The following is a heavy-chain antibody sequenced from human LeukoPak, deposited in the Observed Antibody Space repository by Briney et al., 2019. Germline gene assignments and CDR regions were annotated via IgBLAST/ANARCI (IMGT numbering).Heavy chain of an antibody. Sequence: SSETLSLTCAVYGGSFSGYYWSWIRQPPGKGLEWIGSIYYSGSTYYNPSLKSRVTISVDTSKNQFSLKLSSVTAADTAVYYCARGQDAMVRGVIEPVSYFDYWGQGTLVTVSS. CDR3: ARGQDAMVRGVIEPVSYFDY. CDR1: GGSFSGYY. CDR2: IYYSGST. J-gene: IGHJ4*02. V-gene: IGHV4-34*01. D-gene: IGHD3-10*01.